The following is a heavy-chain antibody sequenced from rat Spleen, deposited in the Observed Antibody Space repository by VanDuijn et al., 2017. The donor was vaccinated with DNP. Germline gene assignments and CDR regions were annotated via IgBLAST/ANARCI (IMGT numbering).Heavy chain of an antibody. CDR1: GFTFSNYY. CDR3: TTHGSIASVSTGAMNV. J-gene: IGHJ4*01. CDR2: ITSSGGSP. Sequence: EVQLVESGGGLVQPGRSLTLSCAASGFTFSNYYMAWIRQVPGKGLEWVASITSSGGSPYYPDSVKGRFTISRDNAKNTLYLQMNSLRSEDTATYFCTTHGSIASVSTGAMNVWGQGTSVTVSS. D-gene: IGHD1-2*01. V-gene: IGHV5-27*01.